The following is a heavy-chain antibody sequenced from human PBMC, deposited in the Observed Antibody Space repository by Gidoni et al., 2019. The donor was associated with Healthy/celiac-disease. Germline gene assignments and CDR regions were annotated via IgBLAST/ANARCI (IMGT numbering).Heavy chain of an antibody. Sequence: QVQLQQWGAGLLKPSETLSLTCAVYGGSFSGYYWSWIRQPPGKGLEWIGEINHSGSTNYNPSLKSRVTISVDTSKNQFSRKLSSVTAADTAVYYCARAVAFDYWGQGTLVTVSS. V-gene: IGHV4-34*01. CDR3: ARAVAFDY. J-gene: IGHJ4*02. D-gene: IGHD2-15*01. CDR2: INHSGST. CDR1: GGSFSGYY.